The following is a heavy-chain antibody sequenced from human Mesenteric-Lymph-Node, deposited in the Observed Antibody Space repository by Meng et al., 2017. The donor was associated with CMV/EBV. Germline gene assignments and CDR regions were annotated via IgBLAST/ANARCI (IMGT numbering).Heavy chain of an antibody. Sequence: GESLKISCEASGFIVSNSDMSWVRQAPGKGLEWVSIFYRGGNTDYEESVKGRFTISRDNSKNTLYLQMNGLRAEDTAFYYCARVEWGLKGRAFDIWGQGTRVTVSS. D-gene: IGHD1-26*01. CDR2: FYRGGNT. CDR3: ARVEWGLKGRAFDI. CDR1: GFIVSNSD. J-gene: IGHJ3*02. V-gene: IGHV3-53*01.